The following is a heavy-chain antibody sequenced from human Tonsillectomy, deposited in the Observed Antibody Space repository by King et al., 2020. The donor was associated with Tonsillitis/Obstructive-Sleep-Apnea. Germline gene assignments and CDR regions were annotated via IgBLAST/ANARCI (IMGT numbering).Heavy chain of an antibody. CDR3: ARGGRSYYDFWSGYSAPAAY. CDR1: GFTFSDYY. Sequence: VQLVESGGGLVKPGGSLRLSCAASGFTFSDYYMSWIRQAPGKGLEWVSYISRSISYTNYADSVKRRFTISRDNAKNSLYLQMNSLRAEDTAVYYCARGGRSYYDFWSGYSAPAAYWGQGTLVTVSS. J-gene: IGHJ4*02. V-gene: IGHV3-11*05. D-gene: IGHD3-3*01. CDR2: ISRSISYT.